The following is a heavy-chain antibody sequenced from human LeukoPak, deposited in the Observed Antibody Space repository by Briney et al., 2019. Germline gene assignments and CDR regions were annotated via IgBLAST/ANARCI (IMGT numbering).Heavy chain of an antibody. CDR3: ARGYYGSGSYYNVEWFDP. CDR1: GGSFSGYY. CDR2: INHSGST. J-gene: IGHJ5*02. V-gene: IGHV4-34*01. Sequence: SETLSLTCAVYGGSFSGYYWSWIRQPPGKGLEWVGEINHSGSTNYNPSLKSRVTISVDTSKNQSSLKLSSVTAADTAVYYCARGYYGSGSYYNVEWFDPWGQGTLVTVSS. D-gene: IGHD3-10*01.